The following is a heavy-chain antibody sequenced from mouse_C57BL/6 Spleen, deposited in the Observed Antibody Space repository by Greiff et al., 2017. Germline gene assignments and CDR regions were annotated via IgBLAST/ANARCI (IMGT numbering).Heavy chain of an antibody. D-gene: IGHD1-1*01. CDR1: GFNIKDYY. Sequence: VQLQQSGAELVKPGASVKLSCTASGFNIKDYYMHWVKQRTEQGLEWIGRIDPEDGETKYAPKFPGKATITADTSSNKAYLQLSSLTSEDTAVYYCAFITTVVANYAMDYWGQGTSVTVSS. J-gene: IGHJ4*01. V-gene: IGHV14-2*01. CDR2: IDPEDGET. CDR3: AFITTVVANYAMDY.